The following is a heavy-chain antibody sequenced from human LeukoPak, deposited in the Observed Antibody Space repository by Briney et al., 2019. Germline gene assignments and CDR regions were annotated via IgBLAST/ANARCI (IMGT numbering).Heavy chain of an antibody. Sequence: PGGSLRLSCAASGFTVSSNYMSWVRQAPGKGLEWVSVIYSGGSTYYADSVKGRFTISRDNSKNTLYLQMNSLRAEDTAVYYCARAMTDYGEFFSYYYMDVWGKGTTVTISS. CDR1: GFTVSSNY. J-gene: IGHJ6*03. CDR2: IYSGGST. CDR3: ARAMTDYGEFFSYYYMDV. V-gene: IGHV3-66*01. D-gene: IGHD4-17*01.